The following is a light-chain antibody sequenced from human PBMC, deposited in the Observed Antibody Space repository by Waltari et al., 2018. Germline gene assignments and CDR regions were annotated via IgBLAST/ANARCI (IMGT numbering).Light chain of an antibody. CDR3: QQYYSLPWA. CDR2: WAS. CDR1: QSVLFNFNNKNY. Sequence: DIVMTQSPDSLAVSLGERATINCKSSQSVLFNFNNKNYLGWYQHKPGRPPKPLIYWASTRESGVPDRFSGSGSGTDFNLTISSLQAEDVAVYYCQQYYSLPWAFGQGTKVEIK. J-gene: IGKJ1*01. V-gene: IGKV4-1*01.